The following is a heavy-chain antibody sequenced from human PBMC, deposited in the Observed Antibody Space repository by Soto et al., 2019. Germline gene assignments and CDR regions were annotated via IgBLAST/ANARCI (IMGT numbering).Heavy chain of an antibody. V-gene: IGHV1-18*01. D-gene: IGHD3-10*01. CDR1: GYIFTSYG. J-gene: IGHJ5*02. CDR2: IRAYNGNT. Sequence: ASVKVSCKASGYIFTSYGISWVRQAPGQGLEWMGWIRAYNGNTNYAQKLQGRVTISVDTSKNQFSLKLSSVTAADTAVYYCAKLSHYGSGSYYKVYWFHPWGQGTLVTVSS. CDR3: AKLSHYGSGSYYKVYWFHP.